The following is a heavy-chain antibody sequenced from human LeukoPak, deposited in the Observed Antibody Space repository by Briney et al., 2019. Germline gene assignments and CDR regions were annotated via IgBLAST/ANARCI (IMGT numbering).Heavy chain of an antibody. CDR2: IYTSGSI. CDR3: ARDSPERGYSYGPLDNYFDY. Sequence: SETLSLTCTVSGGSISSYYWSWIRQPAGKGLEWIGRIYTSGSINYNPSLKSRVTMSVDTSKNQFSLKLSSVTAADTAVYYCARDSPERGYSYGPLDNYFDYWGQGTLVTVSS. CDR1: GGSISSYY. V-gene: IGHV4-4*07. J-gene: IGHJ4*02. D-gene: IGHD5-18*01.